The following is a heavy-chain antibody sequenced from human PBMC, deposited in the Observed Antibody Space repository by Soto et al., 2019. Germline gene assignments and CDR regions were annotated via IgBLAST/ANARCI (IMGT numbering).Heavy chain of an antibody. CDR2: IYPGDSDT. J-gene: IGHJ5*02. CDR1: GYSFCTYW. V-gene: IGHV5-51*01. D-gene: IGHD6-6*01. Sequence: VESLKISCKGSGYSFCTYWIGCFLERPGKVLEWMGIIYPGDSDTRYSPSFQGQVTISADKSITTAYLQWSSLKASDTAMYFCARQSDDSSNWFDPWGQGTLVTVSS. CDR3: ARQSDDSSNWFDP.